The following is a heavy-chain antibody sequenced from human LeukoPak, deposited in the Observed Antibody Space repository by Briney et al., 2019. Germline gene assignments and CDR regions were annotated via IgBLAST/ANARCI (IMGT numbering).Heavy chain of an antibody. CDR3: AKGNQWLTYYYFDY. CDR2: IWYDGSNK. Sequence: QPGGSLRLSCAASGFTFSSYGMHWVRQAPGKGLEWVAVIWYDGSNKYYADSVKGRFTISRDNSKNTLYLQMNSLRAEDTAVYYCAKGNQWLTYYYFDYWGQGTLVTVSS. CDR1: GFTFSSYG. V-gene: IGHV3-33*06. D-gene: IGHD6-19*01. J-gene: IGHJ4*02.